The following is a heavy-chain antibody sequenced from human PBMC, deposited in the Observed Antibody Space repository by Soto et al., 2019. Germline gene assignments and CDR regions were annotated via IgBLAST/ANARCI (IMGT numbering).Heavy chain of an antibody. J-gene: IGHJ3*02. Sequence: SVKVSCKASGGTFSSYAISWVRQAPGQGLEWMGGIIPIFGTANYAQKFQGRVTITADESTSTAYMELSSLRSEDTAVYYCARVLVIMIVVVPKGGGVFDIWGKGTRVPVSS. V-gene: IGHV1-69*13. CDR3: ARVLVIMIVVVPKGGGVFDI. D-gene: IGHD3-22*01. CDR2: IIPIFGTA. CDR1: GGTFSSYA.